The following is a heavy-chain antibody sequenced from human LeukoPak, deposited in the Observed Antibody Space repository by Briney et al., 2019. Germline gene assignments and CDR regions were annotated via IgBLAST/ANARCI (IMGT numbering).Heavy chain of an antibody. CDR2: IKQDGSEK. D-gene: IGHD7-27*01. V-gene: IGHV3-7*04. CDR3: GRFARPGDSVY. CDR1: GFTFSSYW. J-gene: IGHJ4*02. Sequence: GGSLRLSCAASGFTFSSYWMSWVRQAPGKGLEWVANIKQDGSEKQYVDSVKGRFAISRDNAENSLYLQMNSLKAEDTAVYYCGRFARPGDSVYWGQGTLVTVSS.